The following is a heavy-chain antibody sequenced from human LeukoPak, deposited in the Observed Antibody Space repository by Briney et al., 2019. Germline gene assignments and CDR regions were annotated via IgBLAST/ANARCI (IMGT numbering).Heavy chain of an antibody. Sequence: GGSLRLSCAASGFTFSSYAMSWVRQAPGKGLEWVSAISSSGSSTYYADSVKGRFSISRHTSKNPLYRRMDRLMAEETGVNYCANSWFGGYWGQGTLVTVSS. CDR1: GFTFSSYA. D-gene: IGHD3-10*01. V-gene: IGHV3-23*01. CDR2: ISSSGSST. J-gene: IGHJ4*02. CDR3: ANSWFGGY.